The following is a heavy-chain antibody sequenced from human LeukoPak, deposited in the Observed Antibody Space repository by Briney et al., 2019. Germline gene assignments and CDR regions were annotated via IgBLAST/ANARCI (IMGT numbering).Heavy chain of an antibody. CDR2: IYYGGST. Sequence: KASETLSLTCTVSGGSISSYYWSWIRQPPGKGLEWIGYIYYGGSTNYNPSLKSRVTISVDTSKNQFSLKLSSVTAADMAVYYCARGNYYDSSGYIAGFDYWGQGTLVTVSS. J-gene: IGHJ4*02. D-gene: IGHD3-22*01. CDR3: ARGNYYDSSGYIAGFDY. CDR1: GGSISSYY. V-gene: IGHV4-59*01.